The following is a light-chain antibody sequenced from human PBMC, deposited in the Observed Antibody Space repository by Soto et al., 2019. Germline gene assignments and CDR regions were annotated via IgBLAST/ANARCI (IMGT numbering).Light chain of an antibody. CDR2: AAS. V-gene: IGKV1-39*01. CDR3: QQSYGTPLT. J-gene: IGKJ4*01. Sequence: DMEMTQSPSSLSASVGDRVTITCRASQSISNYLNWYQHKPGKVPKLLIYAASSLQSGGPTRFSGSGSGTEFTLTINSLQPEDFATYYCQQSYGTPLTFGGGTKIEIK. CDR1: QSISNY.